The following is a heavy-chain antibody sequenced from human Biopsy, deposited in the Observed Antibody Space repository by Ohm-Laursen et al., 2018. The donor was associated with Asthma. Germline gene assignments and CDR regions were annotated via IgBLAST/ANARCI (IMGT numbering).Heavy chain of an antibody. CDR2: VSYDGGVA. Sequence: SLRLSCAASGFVFRSHAMHWVRQAPGKGLEWVAVVSYDGGVAHYADSMKGRFTISRDNAKSTLYLQINRLRTDDTAVYYCAKRRGYSDLTDFDHWGQGTLVTVSS. J-gene: IGHJ4*02. CDR3: AKRRGYSDLTDFDH. D-gene: IGHD3-3*01. CDR1: GFVFRSHA. V-gene: IGHV3-30*18.